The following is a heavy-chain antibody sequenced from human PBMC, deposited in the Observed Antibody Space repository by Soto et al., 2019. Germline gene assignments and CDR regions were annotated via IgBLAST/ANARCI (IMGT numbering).Heavy chain of an antibody. CDR1: GFTFSSYG. V-gene: IGHV3-33*01. CDR2: IWYDGSNK. Sequence: GGSLRLSCAASGFTFSSYGMHWVRQAPGKGLEWVAVIWYDGSNKYYADSVKGRFTISRDNSKNTLYLQMNSLRAEDTAVDYCARGPPLDYVWGRTPYYYYGMDVWGQGTTVTVSS. D-gene: IGHD3-16*01. CDR3: ARGPPLDYVWGRTPYYYYGMDV. J-gene: IGHJ6*02.